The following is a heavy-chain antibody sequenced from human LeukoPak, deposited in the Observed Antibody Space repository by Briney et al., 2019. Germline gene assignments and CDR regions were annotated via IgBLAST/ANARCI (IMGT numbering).Heavy chain of an antibody. V-gene: IGHV4-34*01. CDR2: INHSGST. D-gene: IGHD4-11*01. CDR1: GGSFSGYY. CDR3: ASTVTHPYGMDV. J-gene: IGHJ6*02. Sequence: SETLSLTCAVYGGSFSGYYWSWIRQPPGKGLEWIGEINHSGSTNYNPSLKSRVTISVDTSKNQFSLKLSSVTAADTAVYYCASTVTHPYGMDVWGQGTTVTVSS.